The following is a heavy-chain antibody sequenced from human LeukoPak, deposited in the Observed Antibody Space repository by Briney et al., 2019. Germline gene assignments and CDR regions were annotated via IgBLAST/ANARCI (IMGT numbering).Heavy chain of an antibody. J-gene: IGHJ4*02. CDR3: ARDGDSGSPRGLDY. D-gene: IGHD1-26*01. CDR2: IFYSGST. Sequence: SETLSLTCTVSGGSISSYYWSWIRQPPGKGLEWIGYIFYSGSTNYNPSLKSRVTISVDTSKNRFSLKLSPVTAADTAVYYCARDGDSGSPRGLDYWGQGTLVTVSS. CDR1: GGSISSYY. V-gene: IGHV4-59*01.